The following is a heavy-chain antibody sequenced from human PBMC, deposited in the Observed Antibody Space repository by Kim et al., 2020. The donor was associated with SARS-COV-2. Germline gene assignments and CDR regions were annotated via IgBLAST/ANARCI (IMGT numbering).Heavy chain of an antibody. J-gene: IGHJ3*02. D-gene: IGHD3-3*01. V-gene: IGHV3-30*01. CDR3: ARDLRIFGPLDDAFDI. Sequence: SGTGRFTISRDNSKNTLYLQMNSLRAEDTAVYYCARDLRIFGPLDDAFDIWGQGTMVTVSS.